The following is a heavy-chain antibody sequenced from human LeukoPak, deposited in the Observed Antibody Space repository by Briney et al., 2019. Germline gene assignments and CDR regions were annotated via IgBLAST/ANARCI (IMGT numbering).Heavy chain of an antibody. D-gene: IGHD3-10*01. Sequence: SVKVSCKASGGTFSSYAISWVRQAPGQGLEWMGGIIPIFGTANYAQKLQGRVTMTTDTSTSTAYMGLRSLRSDDTAVYYCARVYYYGSGSYMYYFDYWGQGTLVTVSS. J-gene: IGHJ4*02. CDR2: IIPIFGTA. CDR1: GGTFSSYA. V-gene: IGHV1-69*05. CDR3: ARVYYYGSGSYMYYFDY.